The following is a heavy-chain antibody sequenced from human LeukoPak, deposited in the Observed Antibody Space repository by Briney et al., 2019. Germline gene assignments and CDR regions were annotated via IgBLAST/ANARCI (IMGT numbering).Heavy chain of an antibody. CDR2: VNPNSGGT. D-gene: IGHD3-10*01. J-gene: IGHJ3*02. Sequence: ASVKVSCKASGYTFTGYCMHWVRQAPAQGLEWVGLVNPNSGGTNYAQKFQGRVTMTRATSISTAYMELSRLRSDDTAVYYCAKDHHPLTMVRGVSDAFDIWGQGTTVTVSS. CDR3: AKDHHPLTMVRGVSDAFDI. V-gene: IGHV1-2*02. CDR1: GYTFTGYC.